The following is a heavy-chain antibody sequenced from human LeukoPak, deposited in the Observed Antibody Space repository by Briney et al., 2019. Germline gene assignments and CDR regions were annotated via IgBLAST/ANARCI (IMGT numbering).Heavy chain of an antibody. CDR3: ARRYCSNTSCLFDY. Sequence: GGSLRLSCAASGFTFSSYEMDWVRQAPGKGLVWISYIGRTGSTKFYADSLEGRFTISRDNAKNSLYLRMNSLRAEGTAVYYCARRYCSNTSCLFDYWGQGTLVTASS. J-gene: IGHJ4*02. V-gene: IGHV3-48*03. CDR1: GFTFSSYE. CDR2: IGRTGSTK. D-gene: IGHD2-2*01.